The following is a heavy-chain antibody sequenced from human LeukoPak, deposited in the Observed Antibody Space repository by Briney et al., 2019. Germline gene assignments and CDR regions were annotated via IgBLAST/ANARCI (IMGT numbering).Heavy chain of an antibody. CDR3: ARDRAYNWNYPYYYYYMDV. Sequence: SETLSLTCAVYGGSFSGYYWSWIRQPPGKGLEWIGEINHSGSTNYNPSLKSRVTISVDTSKNQFSLKLSSVTAADTAVYYCARDRAYNWNYPYYYYYMDVWGKGTTVTVSS. V-gene: IGHV4-34*01. D-gene: IGHD1-7*01. CDR2: INHSGST. CDR1: GGSFSGYY. J-gene: IGHJ6*03.